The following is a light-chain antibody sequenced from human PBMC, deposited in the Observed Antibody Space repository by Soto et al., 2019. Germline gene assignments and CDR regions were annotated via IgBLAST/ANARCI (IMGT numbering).Light chain of an antibody. V-gene: IGLV2-8*01. J-gene: IGLJ2*01. Sequence: QSALTQPPSASGSPGQSVTISCTGTSSDVGGYNYVSWYQQHPGKAPKLMIYEVSKRPSGVPDRFSGSKSGNTASLTVSGLQAEDGADYSCSSYAGSNHVVFGGGTKLTVL. CDR1: SSDVGGYNY. CDR2: EVS. CDR3: SSYAGSNHVV.